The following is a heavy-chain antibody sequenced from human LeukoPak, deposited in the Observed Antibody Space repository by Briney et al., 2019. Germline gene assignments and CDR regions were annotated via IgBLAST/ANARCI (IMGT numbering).Heavy chain of an antibody. V-gene: IGHV1-18*01. CDR2: ISAYNGNT. Sequence: ASVKVSCKASGYTFTSYGISWVRQAPGQGLEWMGWISAYNGNTNYAQKLQGRVTMTTDTPTSTAYMELRSLRSDDTAVYYCARVDGAGIRFLGPSDYYYYGMDVWGQGTTVTVSS. CDR1: GYTFTSYG. D-gene: IGHD3-3*01. CDR3: ARVDGAGIRFLGPSDYYYYGMDV. J-gene: IGHJ6*02.